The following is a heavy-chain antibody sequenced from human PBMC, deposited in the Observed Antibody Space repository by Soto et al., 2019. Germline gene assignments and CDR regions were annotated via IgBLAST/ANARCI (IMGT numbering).Heavy chain of an antibody. CDR3: AKDRGAIITYNGGLDY. CDR1: GFTFSRHA. V-gene: IGHV3-23*01. J-gene: IGHJ4*02. Sequence: GGSLRLSCVGSGFTFSRHAMNWVRQAPGKGLEWVSAISGTGESSYYADSVKGRFTISRDNSKNTVYLQMNSLRAGDTAVYYCAKDRGAIITYNGGLDYWGQGTLVTVSS. D-gene: IGHD3-10*01. CDR2: ISGTGESS.